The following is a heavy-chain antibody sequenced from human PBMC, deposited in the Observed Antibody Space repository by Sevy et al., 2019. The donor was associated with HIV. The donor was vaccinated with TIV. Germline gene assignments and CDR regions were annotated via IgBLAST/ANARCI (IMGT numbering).Heavy chain of an antibody. D-gene: IGHD1-26*01. CDR3: ANAYSGSYSHSYVYALDV. CDR2: ISYDGINE. CDR1: GFSFSYYG. J-gene: IGHJ6*02. V-gene: IGHV3-30*18. Sequence: GGSLRLSCIGSGFSFSYYGIHWVRQAPGKGLDWVALISYDGINEYYADSVKGRFTISRDNSKNTVYLEMNSLRNEDTAIYFCANAYSGSYSHSYVYALDVWGQGTTVTVSS.